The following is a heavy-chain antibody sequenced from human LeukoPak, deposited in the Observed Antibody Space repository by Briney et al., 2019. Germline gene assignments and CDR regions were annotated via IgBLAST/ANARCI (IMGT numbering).Heavy chain of an antibody. CDR1: GFTFSGSA. J-gene: IGHJ6*03. V-gene: IGHV3-73*01. CDR3: ARDRTGQQLISRKQYYYMDV. Sequence: GGSLKLSCAASGFTFSGSAMHWVRQASGKGLEWVGRIRSKVNSYATAYAASVKGRFTISRDNSKNTLYLQMNSLRAEDTAVYYCARDRTGQQLISRKQYYYMDVWGKGTTVTISS. CDR2: IRSKVNSYAT. D-gene: IGHD6-13*01.